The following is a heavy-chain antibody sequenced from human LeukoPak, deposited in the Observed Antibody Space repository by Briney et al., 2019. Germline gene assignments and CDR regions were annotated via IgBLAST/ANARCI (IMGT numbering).Heavy chain of an antibody. CDR2: ISGGGGVT. CDR3: AKLGRSAVAGPWVYFDY. CDR1: TFTFSSYA. J-gene: IGHJ4*02. Sequence: PGGSLRLSCAASTFTFSSYAMSWVRQAPGKGLEWVSTISGGGGVTYYADSVKGRFTISRDNSKNTLYLQMNSLRAEDTAVYYCAKLGRSAVAGPWVYFDYWGQGTLVTVSS. D-gene: IGHD6-19*01. V-gene: IGHV3-23*01.